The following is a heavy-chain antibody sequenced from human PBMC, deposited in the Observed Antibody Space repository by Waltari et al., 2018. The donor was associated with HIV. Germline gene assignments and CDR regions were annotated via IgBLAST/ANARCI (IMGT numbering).Heavy chain of an antibody. CDR2: ISYDGRNK. J-gene: IGHJ4*02. CDR3: ARPMNYGDYPYYFDY. D-gene: IGHD4-17*01. Sequence: QVQLVESGGGVVQPGRSLRLSCAASGFTFSSLAMHWVRQAPGKGLEWVAVISYDGRNKYYADSVKGRFTISRDNSKNTLYLQMNSLRAEDTAVYYCARPMNYGDYPYYFDYWGQGTLVTVSS. V-gene: IGHV3-30*01. CDR1: GFTFSSLA.